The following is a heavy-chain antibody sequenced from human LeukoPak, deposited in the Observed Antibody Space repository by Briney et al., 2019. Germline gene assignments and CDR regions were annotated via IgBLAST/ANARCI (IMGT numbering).Heavy chain of an antibody. D-gene: IGHD3-3*01. Sequence: GGSLRLSCAASGFTFSSYSMNWVGQAPGKGREWVSSISISSTYISYADSVNGRFTISRDNAKNSLYLQMNSLRAEDTAVYYCARGEVLRFLEWFPDYWGQGTLVTVSS. J-gene: IGHJ4*02. CDR3: ARGEVLRFLEWFPDY. CDR2: ISISSTYI. CDR1: GFTFSSYS. V-gene: IGHV3-21*01.